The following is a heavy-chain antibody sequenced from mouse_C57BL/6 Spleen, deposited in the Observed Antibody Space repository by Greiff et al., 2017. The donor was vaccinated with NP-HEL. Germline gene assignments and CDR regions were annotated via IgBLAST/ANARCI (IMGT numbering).Heavy chain of an antibody. V-gene: IGHV2-6-1*01. CDR3: ARHGLLLYAMDY. Sequence: VQLQQSGPGLVAPSQSLSITCTVSGFSLTSYGVHWVRQPPGKGLEWLVVIWSDGSTTYNSALKSRLSISKDNSKSQVFLKMNSLQTDDTAMYYCARHGLLLYAMDYWGQGTSVTVSS. CDR2: IWSDGST. J-gene: IGHJ4*01. CDR1: GFSLTSYG. D-gene: IGHD1-1*01.